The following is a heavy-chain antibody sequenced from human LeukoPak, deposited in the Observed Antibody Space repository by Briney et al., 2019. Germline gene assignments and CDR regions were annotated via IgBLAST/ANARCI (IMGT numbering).Heavy chain of an antibody. CDR2: ISAYNGNT. D-gene: IGHD6-6*01. Sequence: ASVKVSCKASGYTFSNYHIGWVRQAPGQGLEWMGWISAYNGNTKYAQNLQGRVTMTTDTSTSTAYMELRSLRPDDTAVYYCARVRSGSSPGYYYYGLDVWGQGTTVTVSS. CDR3: ARVRSGSSPGYYYYGLDV. V-gene: IGHV1-18*01. J-gene: IGHJ6*02. CDR1: GYTFSNYH.